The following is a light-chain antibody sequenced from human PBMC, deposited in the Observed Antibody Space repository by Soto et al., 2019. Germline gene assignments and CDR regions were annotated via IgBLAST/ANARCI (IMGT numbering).Light chain of an antibody. CDR3: SSYTGSRTLVV. Sequence: QSALTQPASVSGSPGQSITISCTGTSSDVGGYNYVSWYQQHPGKAPKLMISDVSNRHSGVSNRLSGSKSGNTASLTISGRQAEEEAEYYCSSYTGSRTLVVFGGGTQLTVL. CDR1: SSDVGGYNY. V-gene: IGLV2-14*01. CDR2: DVS. J-gene: IGLJ2*01.